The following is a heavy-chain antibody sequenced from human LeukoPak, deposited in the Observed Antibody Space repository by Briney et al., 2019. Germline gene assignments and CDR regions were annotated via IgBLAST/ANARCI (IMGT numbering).Heavy chain of an antibody. CDR2: IWYDGSNK. Sequence: GGSLRLSCAASGFTFSTYGMHWVRQAPGKGLEWVAFIWYDGSNKDNADSVKGRFTISRDNSKNTLYLQMNNVRVEDTAVYYCARAVDYWGQGTLVTVSS. J-gene: IGHJ4*02. V-gene: IGHV3-30*02. CDR3: ARAVDY. CDR1: GFTFSTYG.